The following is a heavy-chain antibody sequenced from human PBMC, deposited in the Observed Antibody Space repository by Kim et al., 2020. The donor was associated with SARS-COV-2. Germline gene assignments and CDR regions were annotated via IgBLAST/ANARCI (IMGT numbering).Heavy chain of an antibody. D-gene: IGHD2-2*01. CDR3: ARTYCSSTSCFARPNWFDP. V-gene: IGHV3-48*03. J-gene: IGHJ5*02. Sequence: GRFTISRDNAKNSLYLQMTSLRDEDTAVYYCARTYCSSTSCFARPNWFDPWGQGTLVTVSS.